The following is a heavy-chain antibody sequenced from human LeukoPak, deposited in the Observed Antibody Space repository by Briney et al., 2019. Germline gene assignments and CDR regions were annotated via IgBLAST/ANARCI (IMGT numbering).Heavy chain of an antibody. D-gene: IGHD1-26*01. CDR2: ISGSGGDT. J-gene: IGHJ4*02. V-gene: IGHV3-23*01. CDR1: GFTFSNFL. CDR3: AKKGATTGDFDY. Sequence: GGSLRLSCAASGFTFSNFLMTWVRQAPAKGPEWVSAISGSGGDTYYADSVKGRFTISRDNSKNTLYLQMSSLRAEDTAVYYCAKKGATTGDFDYWGQGTLVTVSS.